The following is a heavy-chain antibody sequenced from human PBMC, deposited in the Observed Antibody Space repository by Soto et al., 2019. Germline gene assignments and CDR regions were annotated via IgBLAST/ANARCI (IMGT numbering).Heavy chain of an antibody. V-gene: IGHV3-11*05. Sequence: PGGSLRLSCATSGFTFSDHYMTWVRQAPGKGLEFISYISPGGRYTNYADSVKGRFTISRDNAKNSLYLQMTALRAEDTALYYCARAPDTSSKVDLWGQGTQVTVSS. J-gene: IGHJ5*02. CDR2: ISPGGRYT. D-gene: IGHD2-2*01. CDR1: GFTFSDHY. CDR3: ARAPDTSSKVDL.